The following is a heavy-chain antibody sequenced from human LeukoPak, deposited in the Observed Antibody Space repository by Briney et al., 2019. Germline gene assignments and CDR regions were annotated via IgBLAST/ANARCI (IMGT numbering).Heavy chain of an antibody. D-gene: IGHD3-9*01. Sequence: GGSLKLSCAASGFSFSGYGMHWVRQAPGKGLEWVAFIRYDGSNEYYADSVKGRFTISRDKSKNTLSLQMNTLRVEDTAVYYCTRDLMDYDVSTGLHHYYMDVWGQGTTVTVSS. V-gene: IGHV3-30*02. CDR1: GFSFSGYG. J-gene: IGHJ6*02. CDR3: TRDLMDYDVSTGLHHYYMDV. CDR2: IRYDGSNE.